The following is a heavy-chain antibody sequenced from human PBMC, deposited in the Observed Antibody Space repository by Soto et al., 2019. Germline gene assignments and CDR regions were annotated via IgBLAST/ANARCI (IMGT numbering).Heavy chain of an antibody. D-gene: IGHD5-12*01. V-gene: IGHV4-30-2*01. Sequence: QLQLQESGSGLVKSSQTLSLTCAVSGGSISSGGYSWSWIRQPPGKGLEWIGYIYHSGSTYYNPALKTRVTISVDRSKNQFSLKLSSVTAADTAVYYCAAGGGLPRYYWGQGTLVTVSS. CDR2: IYHSGST. CDR1: GGSISSGGYS. J-gene: IGHJ4*02. CDR3: AAGGGLPRYY.